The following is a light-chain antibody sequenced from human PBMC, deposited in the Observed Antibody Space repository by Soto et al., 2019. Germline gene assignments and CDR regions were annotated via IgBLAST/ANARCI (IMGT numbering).Light chain of an antibody. CDR1: SSDVGGYNY. V-gene: IGLV2-14*01. Sequence: SVLTQPASVSGSPGQSITISCTGTSSDVGGYNYVSWYQQHPGKAPKLMIYEVSNRPSGVSNRFSGSKSGNTASLTISGLEAEDEAVDYCSSYTWCSSFLFGCGTKAMVL. J-gene: IGLJ1*01. CDR2: EVS. CDR3: SSYTWCSSFL.